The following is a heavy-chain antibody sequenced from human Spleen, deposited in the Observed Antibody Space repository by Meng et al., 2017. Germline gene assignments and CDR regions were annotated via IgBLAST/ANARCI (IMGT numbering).Heavy chain of an antibody. CDR2: IYPGASDT. D-gene: IGHD3-22*01. Sequence: KVSCKGSGYSFTSYWIGWVRQMPGKGLEWMGIIYPGASDTRYSPSFQGQVTISADKSISTAYLQWSSLKASDTAMYYCARKYYYDSSGYYEDEAFDVWGQGTMVTVSS. CDR3: ARKYYYDSSGYYEDEAFDV. CDR1: GYSFTSYW. J-gene: IGHJ3*01. V-gene: IGHV5-51*01.